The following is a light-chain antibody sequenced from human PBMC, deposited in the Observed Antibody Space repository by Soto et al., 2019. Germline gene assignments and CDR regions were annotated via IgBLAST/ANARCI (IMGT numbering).Light chain of an antibody. V-gene: IGKV3-15*01. CDR2: DAY. J-gene: IGKJ4*01. CDR1: QSMRIN. CDR3: QQYDKWPLT. Sequence: EIVMTQSPATLSLSPGERVTLSCRSSQSMRINLAWYKQKPGQAPRLLIYDAYTRATGIPARFSGSGSGTEFTLTISSLQSEDFAVYYCQQYDKWPLTFGGGTKVDIK.